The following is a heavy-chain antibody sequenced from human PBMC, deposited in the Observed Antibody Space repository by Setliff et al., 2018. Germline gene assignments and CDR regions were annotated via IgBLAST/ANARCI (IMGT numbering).Heavy chain of an antibody. CDR3: ARDHGNWGFDY. J-gene: IGHJ4*02. CDR2: ISYTGST. CDR1: GDSIFDNY. D-gene: IGHD7-27*01. V-gene: IGHV4-59*12. Sequence: TLSLTCSVSGDSIFDNYWSWIRQSPGRGLEWIAYISYTGSTNYNPSLKSRVTISLDTSKNHFSLNLRSVTAADTAVYYCARDHGNWGFDYWGQGTLVTVS.